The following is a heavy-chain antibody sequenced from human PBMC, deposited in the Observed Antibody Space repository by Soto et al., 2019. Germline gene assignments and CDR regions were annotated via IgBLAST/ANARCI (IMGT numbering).Heavy chain of an antibody. V-gene: IGHV3-33*01. CDR3: ARDLSGDYGALDT. CDR2: IWYDGSNK. CDR1: GFTFSSYG. D-gene: IGHD4-17*01. J-gene: IGHJ3*02. Sequence: ESGGGVVQPGRSLRLSCAPSGFTFSSYGMHWARQAPGKGLEWVAVIWYDGSNKVYADSVKGRFTISRDNSKNTLYLQMNSRRAEDTAVYYCARDLSGDYGALDTWGQGTMVTVSS.